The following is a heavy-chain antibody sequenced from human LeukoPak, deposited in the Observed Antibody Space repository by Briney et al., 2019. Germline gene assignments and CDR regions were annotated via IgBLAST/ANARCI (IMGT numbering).Heavy chain of an antibody. CDR2: ISYDGSSK. CDR3: ARAETLTTMVDY. V-gene: IGHV3-30*03. Sequence: GGSLRLSCAASGFTFSGYVMHWVRQAPGRGLEWVAVISYDGSSKYYADSVKGRFTISRDNSKNTLYLQMNSLRAEDTAVHYCARAETLTTMVDYWGQGSQVTVSS. J-gene: IGHJ4*02. CDR1: GFTFSGYV. D-gene: IGHD5-18*01.